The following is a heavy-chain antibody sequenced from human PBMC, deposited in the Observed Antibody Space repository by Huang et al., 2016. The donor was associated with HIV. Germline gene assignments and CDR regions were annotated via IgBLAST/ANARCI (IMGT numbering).Heavy chain of an antibody. V-gene: IGHV4-34*01. CDR3: AGEVMITFGGPFDP. J-gene: IGHJ5*02. CDR2: INHSGSN. D-gene: IGHD3-16*01. CDR1: GGYFSGYS. Sequence: QVQLQQWGAGLLKPSETLSLTCAVYGGYFSGYSWNWIRQSPGKGLEWRGQINHSGSNDYNPARKSRVTISMDTSKTQFSLKMNSVTAADTAIYYCAGEVMITFGGPFDPWGHGNLVTVSS.